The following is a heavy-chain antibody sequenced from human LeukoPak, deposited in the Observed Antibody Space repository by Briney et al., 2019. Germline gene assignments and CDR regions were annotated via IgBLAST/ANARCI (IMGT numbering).Heavy chain of an antibody. V-gene: IGHV4-34*01. Sequence: SETLSLTCAVSDGSLSGSYWTWIRQTPGKGLEWIGDINYSGITNYDPSLKSRVTISVDTSTNQFSLRLTSVTAADTALYYCARQKPSTFRQYGRGRPFDSWGQGTLVTVSS. CDR1: DGSLSGSY. CDR3: ARQKPSTFRQYGRGRPFDS. CDR2: INYSGIT. D-gene: IGHD3-16*01. J-gene: IGHJ4*02.